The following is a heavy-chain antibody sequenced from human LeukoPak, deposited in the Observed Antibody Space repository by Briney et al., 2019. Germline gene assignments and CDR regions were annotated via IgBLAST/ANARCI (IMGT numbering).Heavy chain of an antibody. J-gene: IGHJ4*02. V-gene: IGHV4-34*01. CDR3: ARAYGDLDY. Sequence: SETLSLTCTVSGGSISGYYWSWIRQPPGKGLEWIGEINHSGSTNYNPSLKSRVTISVDTSKNQFSLKLSSVTAADTAVYYCARAYGDLDYWGQGTLVTVSS. D-gene: IGHD4-17*01. CDR1: GGSISGYY. CDR2: INHSGST.